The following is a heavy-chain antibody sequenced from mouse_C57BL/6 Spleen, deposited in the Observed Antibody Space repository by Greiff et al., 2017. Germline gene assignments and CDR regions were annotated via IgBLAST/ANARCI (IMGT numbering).Heavy chain of an antibody. CDR2: IDPSDSYT. CDR3: ARSIYYSNYGDY. V-gene: IGHV1-69*01. J-gene: IGHJ2*01. D-gene: IGHD2-5*01. Sequence: QVQLQQPGAELVMPGASVKLSCKASGYTFTSYWMHWVKQRPGQGLEWIGEIDPSDSYTNYNQKFKGKSTLTVDKSSSTAYMQLSSLTSEDSAVYYCARSIYYSNYGDYWGQGTTLTVSS. CDR1: GYTFTSYW.